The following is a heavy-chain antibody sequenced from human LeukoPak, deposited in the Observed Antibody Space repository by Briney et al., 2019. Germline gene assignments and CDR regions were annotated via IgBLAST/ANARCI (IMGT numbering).Heavy chain of an antibody. Sequence: PGGSLRLSCAASGFTFSSYWMHWVRQAPGKGLVWVSRISTDGTSTKYADFVEGRFTISRDNSKNTLYLQMNSLGAEDTAVYYCARESTVITNDAFDIWGQGTMVTVSS. CDR3: ARESTVITNDAFDI. CDR1: GFTFSSYW. J-gene: IGHJ3*02. CDR2: ISTDGTST. D-gene: IGHD4-23*01. V-gene: IGHV3-74*01.